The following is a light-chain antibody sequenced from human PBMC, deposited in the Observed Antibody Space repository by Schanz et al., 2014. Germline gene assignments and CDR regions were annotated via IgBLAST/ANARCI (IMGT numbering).Light chain of an antibody. J-gene: IGKJ1*01. CDR2: GAS. CDR1: QSVSGSY. V-gene: IGKV3-20*01. CDR3: QHYGTSVWT. Sequence: EVVLTQSPGTLSLSPGERATLSCRVSQSVSGSYLAWYQQKPGQAPRLLIYGASRRATGIPDRFSGSASGADFTLTISRLEPDDFAVYHCQHYGTSVWTFGQGTKVEIK.